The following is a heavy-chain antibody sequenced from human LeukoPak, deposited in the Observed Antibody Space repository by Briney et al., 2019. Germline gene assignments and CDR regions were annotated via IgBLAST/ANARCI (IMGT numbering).Heavy chain of an antibody. Sequence: GRSLRLSCAASGFTFSSYGMHWVRQAPGKGLEWVAVISYDGTNKYYGDSVKGRFTISRDNSKNTLYMEMNSLRTEDTAVYYCAKDSISDFNWLFPDFWGQGDLVTVSS. J-gene: IGHJ4*02. CDR3: AKDSISDFNWLFPDF. V-gene: IGHV3-30*18. CDR1: GFTFSSYG. CDR2: ISYDGTNK. D-gene: IGHD3-9*01.